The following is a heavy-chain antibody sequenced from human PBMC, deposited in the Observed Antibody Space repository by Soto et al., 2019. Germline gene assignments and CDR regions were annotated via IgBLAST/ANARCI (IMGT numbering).Heavy chain of an antibody. V-gene: IGHV4-39*01. J-gene: IGHJ6*02. CDR1: GGSISSSSYY. D-gene: IGHD5-12*01. CDR3: ARQEMATTKSSMDV. CDR2: IYYSGST. Sequence: SETLSLTCTVSGGSISSSSYYWGWIRQPPGKGLEWIGSIYYSGSTYYNPSLKSRVTISVDTSKNQFSLKLSSVTAADTAVYYCARQEMATTKSSMDVWGQGTTVTVSS.